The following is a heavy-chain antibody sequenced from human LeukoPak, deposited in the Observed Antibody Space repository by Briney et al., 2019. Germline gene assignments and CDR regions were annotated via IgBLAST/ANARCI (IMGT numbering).Heavy chain of an antibody. CDR2: IRSRNYGGKI. CDR1: GFTFGDSG. V-gene: IGHV3-49*04. J-gene: IGHJ4*02. CDR3: SRAPNYDFWLDC. Sequence: GRSLRLSCTGSGFTFGDSGINWVRQAPGKGLEWEGFIRSRNYGGKIEYAASVRGRFTISRDDSESIAYLQMNNLKSEDSAVYYCSRAPNYDFWLDCWGQGTLITVSS. D-gene: IGHD3-3*01.